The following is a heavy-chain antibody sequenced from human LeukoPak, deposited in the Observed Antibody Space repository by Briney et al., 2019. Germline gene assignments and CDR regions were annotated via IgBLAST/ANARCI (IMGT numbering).Heavy chain of an antibody. CDR2: IIPILGIA. V-gene: IGHV1-69*04. CDR1: GGTFSSYA. D-gene: IGHD6-13*01. Sequence: WASVKVSCKASGGTFSSYAISWVRQAPGQGLEWMGRIIPILGIANYAQKFQGRVTITADKSTSTAYMELSSLRSEDTAVYYCAAPPSIAAAGTFFDYWGQGTLVTVSS. J-gene: IGHJ4*02. CDR3: AAPPSIAAAGTFFDY.